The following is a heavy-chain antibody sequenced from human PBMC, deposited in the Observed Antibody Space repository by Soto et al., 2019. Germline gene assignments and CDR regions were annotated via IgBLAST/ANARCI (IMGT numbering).Heavy chain of an antibody. CDR3: ARHEPGYGDYDYYYGMDV. J-gene: IGHJ6*02. D-gene: IGHD4-17*01. V-gene: IGHV5-51*01. Sequence: GESLKISCXGSGYSLTSYWIGWVRQMPGKGLEWMGIIYPGDSDTRYSPSFQGQVTISADKSISTAYLQWSSLKASDTAMYYCARHEPGYGDYDYYYGMDVWGQGTTVTVS. CDR1: GYSLTSYW. CDR2: IYPGDSDT.